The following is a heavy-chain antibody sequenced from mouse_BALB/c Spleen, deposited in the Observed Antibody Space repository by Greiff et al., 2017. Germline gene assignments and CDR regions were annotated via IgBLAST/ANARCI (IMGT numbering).Heavy chain of an antibody. J-gene: IGHJ1*01. Sequence: EVMLVESGPGLVKPSQSLSLTCTVTGYSITSDYAWNWIRQFPGNKLEWMGYISYSGSTSYNPSLKSRISITRDTSKNQFFLQLNSVTTEDTATYYCARNYGYDRYFDVWGAGTTVTVSS. CDR1: GYSITSDYA. D-gene: IGHD2-2*01. V-gene: IGHV3-2*02. CDR2: ISYSGST. CDR3: ARNYGYDRYFDV.